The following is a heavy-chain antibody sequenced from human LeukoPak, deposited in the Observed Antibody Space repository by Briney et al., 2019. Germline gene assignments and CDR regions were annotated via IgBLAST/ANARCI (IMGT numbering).Heavy chain of an antibody. CDR2: ISVSGSST. D-gene: IGHD1-26*01. V-gene: IGHV3-23*01. CDR1: GFTFSSYA. Sequence: QSGGSLRLSCAASGFTFSSYAMSWVRQAPGKGLEWVSGISVSGSSTYYADSVKGRFTISRDNSKNTLYLQMNSLRAEDTAVYYCAKQYSGSYYCDYWGQGTLVTVSS. J-gene: IGHJ4*02. CDR3: AKQYSGSYYCDY.